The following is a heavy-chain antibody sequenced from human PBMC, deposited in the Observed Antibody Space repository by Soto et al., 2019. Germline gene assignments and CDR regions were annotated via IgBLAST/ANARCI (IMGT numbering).Heavy chain of an antibody. J-gene: IGHJ4*02. CDR3: ARGGYYYDSSGYYPLGY. V-gene: IGHV1-69*06. CDR1: GGTFSSYA. Sequence: QVQLVQSGAEVKKPGSSVKVSCKASGGTFSSYAISWVRQAPGQGLEWMGGIIPIFGTANYAQKFQGRVTITADKSTSTAYMELSSLRSEDTAVYNCARGGYYYDSSGYYPLGYWGQGTLVTVSS. CDR2: IIPIFGTA. D-gene: IGHD3-22*01.